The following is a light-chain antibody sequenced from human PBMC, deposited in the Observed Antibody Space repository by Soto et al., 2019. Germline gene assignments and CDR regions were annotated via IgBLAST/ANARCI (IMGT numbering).Light chain of an antibody. CDR1: SSDIGGYNY. CDR3: SSYTSSSTWV. V-gene: IGLV2-14*01. J-gene: IGLJ3*02. CDR2: EVT. Sequence: QSVLTQPASVSGSPGQSITISCTGTSSDIGGYNYVSWHQQHPGKAPKLMIYEVTNWPSGVSNRFSGSKSGNTASLTISGLQAEDEAYYYCSSYTSSSTWVFGGGTKLTVL.